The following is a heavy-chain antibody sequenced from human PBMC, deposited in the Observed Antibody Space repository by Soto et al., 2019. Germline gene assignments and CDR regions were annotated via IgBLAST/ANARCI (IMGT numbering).Heavy chain of an antibody. CDR1: GFTFSSYG. CDR3: ARGPFWSGYHTSRKKSYYFDY. Sequence: QVQLVESGGGVVQPGRSLRLSCAASGFTFSSYGMHWVRQAPGKGLEWVAVIWYDGSNKNYADSVKGRFTISRDNSKNTLYLQMNSLRAEDTAVYYCARGPFWSGYHTSRKKSYYFDYWGQGTLVTVSS. J-gene: IGHJ4*02. V-gene: IGHV3-33*01. D-gene: IGHD3-3*01. CDR2: IWYDGSNK.